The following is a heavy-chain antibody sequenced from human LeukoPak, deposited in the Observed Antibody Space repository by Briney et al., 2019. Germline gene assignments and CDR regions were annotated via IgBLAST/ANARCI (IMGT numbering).Heavy chain of an antibody. D-gene: IGHD2-2*01. Sequence: SETLSLTCTVSGGSISSSSYYWGWIRQPPGKGLEWIGSIYYRGSTYYNPSLKSRVTISVDTSKNQFSLKLSSVTAADTAVYYCAKTNTSAEYFQHWGQGTLVTVSS. CDR1: GGSISSSSYY. V-gene: IGHV4-39*07. CDR3: AKTNTSAEYFQH. CDR2: IYYRGST. J-gene: IGHJ1*01.